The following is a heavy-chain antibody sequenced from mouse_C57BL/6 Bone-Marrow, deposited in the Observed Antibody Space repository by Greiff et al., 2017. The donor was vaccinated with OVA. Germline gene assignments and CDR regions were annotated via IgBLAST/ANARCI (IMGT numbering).Heavy chain of an antibody. CDR1: DFSLTSYG. Sequence: QVQLKQSGPGLVQPSQSLSITCTVSDFSLTSYGVHWVRQSPGKGLEWLGLIWSGGSTDYNAAFISRLSISKDNSKSQVFFKMNSLQTNDTAIYYCARKENPLGTMDYWGQGTSVTVSS. V-gene: IGHV2-2*02. J-gene: IGHJ4*01. CDR2: IWSGGST. CDR3: ARKENPLGTMDY.